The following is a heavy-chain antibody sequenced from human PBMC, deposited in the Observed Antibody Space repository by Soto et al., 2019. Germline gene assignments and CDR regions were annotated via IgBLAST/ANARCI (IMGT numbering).Heavy chain of an antibody. V-gene: IGHV1-18*01. CDR2: ISAYNGNT. Sequence: QVQLEQSGAEVKKPGASVKVSCKASGYTFTSYGISWVRQAPGQGLEWMGRISAYNGNTNYAQKLQGRVTMTTDTATSTAYREQRSLRSDDTAVYYCARVVGALGHWFDPWGQGTLVTVSS. CDR3: ARVVGALGHWFDP. D-gene: IGHD1-26*01. J-gene: IGHJ5*02. CDR1: GYTFTSYG.